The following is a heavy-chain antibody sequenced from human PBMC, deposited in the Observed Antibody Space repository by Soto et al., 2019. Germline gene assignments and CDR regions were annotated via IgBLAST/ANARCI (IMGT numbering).Heavy chain of an antibody. V-gene: IGHV1-18*01. J-gene: IGHJ4*02. D-gene: IGHD3-10*01. CDR3: ASEEITMVRGVTGVPYY. CDR2: ISADNGNT. CDR1: GYTFTSYG. Sequence: ASVKVSCKASGYTFTSYGISWVRQAPGQGLEWMGWISADNGNTNYPQKLQGRVTITTDTSASTAYMELSSLRSEDTAVYYCASEEITMVRGVTGVPYYWGQGTLVTVSS.